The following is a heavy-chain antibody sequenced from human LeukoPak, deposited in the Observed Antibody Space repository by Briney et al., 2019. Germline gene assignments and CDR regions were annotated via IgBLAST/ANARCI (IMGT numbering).Heavy chain of an antibody. CDR1: GFTVSSNY. D-gene: IGHD2-15*01. J-gene: IGHJ3*02. CDR3: AREIYCSASSCTGGVFDI. V-gene: IGHV3-53*01. Sequence: PGGSLRLSCAASGFTVSSNYMSWVRQAPGKGLDRVSVIYSGGSTYYADSVKGRFTISRDNSKNTLYLQMNSLRVEDTAVYYCAREIYCSASSCTGGVFDIWGQGTMVTVSS. CDR2: IYSGGST.